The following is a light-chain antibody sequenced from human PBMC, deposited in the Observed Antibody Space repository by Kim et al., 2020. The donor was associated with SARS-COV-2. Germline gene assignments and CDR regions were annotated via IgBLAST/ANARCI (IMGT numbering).Light chain of an antibody. CDR1: QSVSSSY. J-gene: IGKJ5*01. CDR3: QQDYNAPG. CDR2: GAS. Sequence: PGERVTLSCRASQSVSSSYLTWYQQKPGQAPRLLIYGASTRATGIPARFSGSGSGTDFTLTISSLQPEDFAVYYCQQDYNAPGFGQGTRLEIK. V-gene: IGKV3D-7*01.